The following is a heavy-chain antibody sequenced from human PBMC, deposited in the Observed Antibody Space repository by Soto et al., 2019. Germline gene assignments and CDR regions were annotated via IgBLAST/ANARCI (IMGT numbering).Heavy chain of an antibody. CDR3: ARGSTTEKVDS. Sequence: SETLSLTCTVSGGSISSSSYYWGWIRQPPGKGLEWIGHIHNSGSPYINPSLKSRVTISADTSKNQFSLKLTSVTAADTAVYYCARGSTTEKVDSWGQGTLVTVSS. J-gene: IGHJ4*02. V-gene: IGHV4-30-4*08. CDR2: IHNSGSP. D-gene: IGHD4-17*01. CDR1: GGSISSSSYY.